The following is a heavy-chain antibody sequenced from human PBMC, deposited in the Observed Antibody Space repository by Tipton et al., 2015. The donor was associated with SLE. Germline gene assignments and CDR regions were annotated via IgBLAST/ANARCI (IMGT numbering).Heavy chain of an antibody. CDR2: INPNSGGT. CDR1: GYTFTTYG. Sequence: QSGAEVKKPGASVRVSCKASGYTFTTYGISWVRQAPGQGLEWMGRINPNSGGTNYAQKFQGRVTMTRDTSISTAYMELSRLRSDDTAVYYCARLYSGSYYYYYYGMDVWGQGTTVTVSS. J-gene: IGHJ6*02. D-gene: IGHD1-26*01. CDR3: ARLYSGSYYYYYYGMDV. V-gene: IGHV1-2*06.